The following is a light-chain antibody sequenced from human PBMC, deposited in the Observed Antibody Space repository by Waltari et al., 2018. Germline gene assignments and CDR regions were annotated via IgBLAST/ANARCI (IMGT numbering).Light chain of an antibody. Sequence: DIQMTQSPSSVSASVGDKVTITCRASQGISAWLAWYQQKPGKAPKLLISAAFNLQSGVPSRFSGSRSGTDFSLTISSLQPEDFATYYCQQCNTLPFAFGGGTTVEIK. CDR1: QGISAW. V-gene: IGKV1D-12*01. J-gene: IGKJ4*01. CDR2: AAF. CDR3: QQCNTLPFA.